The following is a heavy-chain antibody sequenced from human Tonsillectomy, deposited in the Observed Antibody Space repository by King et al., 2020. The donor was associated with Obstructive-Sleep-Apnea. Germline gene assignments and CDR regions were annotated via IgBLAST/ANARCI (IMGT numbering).Heavy chain of an antibody. CDR2: INWNSGII. CDR1: GFTFDDYA. Sequence: VQLVESGGGLVQPGRSLRLSCAASGFTFDDYAMHWVRQAPGKGLEWVSGINWNSGIIDYADSVKGRFTISRDNAKKSLYLQMNSLRSEDTALYYCAKVRWDFGSDFNDWGQGTLVTVSS. D-gene: IGHD3-10*01. CDR3: AKVRWDFGSDFND. J-gene: IGHJ4*02. V-gene: IGHV3-9*01.